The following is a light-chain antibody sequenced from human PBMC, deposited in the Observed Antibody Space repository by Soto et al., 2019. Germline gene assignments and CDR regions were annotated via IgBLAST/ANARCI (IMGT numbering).Light chain of an antibody. V-gene: IGLV2-14*01. CDR3: SSSTSSSAPYV. Sequence: QSVLTQPASVSGSPGQSITISCTGTSSDVGGYNYVFWCQQHPGKAPKLMIYEVSNRPSGDSNPFSGSKSGNTASLTISGLQAEDEADYYCSSSTSSSAPYVFGTGTKVTV. CDR2: EVS. J-gene: IGLJ1*01. CDR1: SSDVGGYNY.